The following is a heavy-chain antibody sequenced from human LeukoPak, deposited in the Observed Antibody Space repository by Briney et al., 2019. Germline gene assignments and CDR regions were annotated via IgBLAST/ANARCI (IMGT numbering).Heavy chain of an antibody. CDR2: IYRGNYDT. CDR1: GYRFTSYW. CDR3: ARQALYYYDSSGYYDY. J-gene: IGHJ4*02. D-gene: IGHD3-22*01. Sequence: GESLKIPFKGSGYRFTSYWIGWVRQMPGKGLEWMRIIYRGNYDTRYTKSFQGQFTITADKSISTAYLHWSSLNAADTAMYYGARQALYYYDSSGYYDYWGQGTLVTVSS. V-gene: IGHV5-51*01.